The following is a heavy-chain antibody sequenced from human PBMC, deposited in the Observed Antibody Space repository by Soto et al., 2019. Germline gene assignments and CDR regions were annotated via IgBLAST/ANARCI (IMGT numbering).Heavy chain of an antibody. J-gene: IGHJ4*02. Sequence: QVQLVQSKGELRQPGASLTVSARPSGSPFTSYGIFWWRQPPGQGLGGMGYISPNSGATTYAQNLQGRLTLTTDTSTSTAYMELRSLSSDDTAIYYCVREMWTRSGPQNFFDYWGLGALVTVSS. CDR3: VREMWTRSGPQNFFDY. CDR2: ISPNSGAT. V-gene: IGHV1-18*01. CDR1: GSPFTSYG. D-gene: IGHD6-25*01.